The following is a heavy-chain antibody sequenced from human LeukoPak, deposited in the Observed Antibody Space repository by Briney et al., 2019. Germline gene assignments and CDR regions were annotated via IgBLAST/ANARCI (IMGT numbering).Heavy chain of an antibody. CDR3: HSGRPSWGDAFDI. CDR1: GGTFSSYA. Sequence: GASVKVSCKASGGTFSSYAISWVRQAPGQGLEWMGGIIPIFGTANYAQKFQGRVTITADKSTSTAYMELSSLRSEDTAVYYCHSGRPSWGDAFDIWGQGTMVIVSS. CDR2: IIPIFGTA. D-gene: IGHD1-26*01. V-gene: IGHV1-69*06. J-gene: IGHJ3*02.